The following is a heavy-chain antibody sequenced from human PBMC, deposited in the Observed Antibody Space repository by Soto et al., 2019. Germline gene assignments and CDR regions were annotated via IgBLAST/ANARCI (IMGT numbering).Heavy chain of an antibody. V-gene: IGHV1-69*12. D-gene: IGHD2-21*01. J-gene: IGHJ4*02. CDR1: GGTFSSNS. Sequence: QVQLVQSGAEMKKPGSSVKVTCKASGGTFSSNSISWVRQAPGQGLEWMGGVIPTFGTAKYAQKFQGRVTITADESTSTSYMELRSLTSEDTAVYYCARDRGLFGHDKWGQATLVSVSS. CDR3: ARDRGLFGHDK. CDR2: VIPTFGTA.